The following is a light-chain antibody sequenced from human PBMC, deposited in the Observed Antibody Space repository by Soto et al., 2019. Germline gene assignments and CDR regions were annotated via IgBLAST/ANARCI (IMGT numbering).Light chain of an antibody. CDR3: QQYNDFQYT. CDR2: KAT. V-gene: IGKV1-5*03. J-gene: IGKJ2*01. CDR1: QIIGSW. Sequence: DIQMTQSPSTLSASVGDGVTITCRASQIIGSWLAWYQQKPGKAPKLLIYKATNLQSGVPSRFRGSGSGTDFSLTISSLQPEDSATYFCQQYNDFQYTFGPGTKLEI.